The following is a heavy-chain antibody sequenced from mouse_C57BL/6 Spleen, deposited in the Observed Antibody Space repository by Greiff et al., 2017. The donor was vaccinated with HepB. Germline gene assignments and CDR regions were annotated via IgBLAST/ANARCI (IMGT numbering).Heavy chain of an antibody. Sequence: EVQGVESGGGLVKPGGSLKLSCAASGFTFSSYAMSWVRQTPEKRLEWVATISDGGSYTYYPDNVKGRFTISRDNAKNNLYLQMSHLKSEDTAMYYCARDRGTAVVATYWYFDVWGTGTTVTVSS. CDR3: ARDRGTAVVATYWYFDV. D-gene: IGHD1-1*01. V-gene: IGHV5-4*01. J-gene: IGHJ1*03. CDR2: ISDGGSYT. CDR1: GFTFSSYA.